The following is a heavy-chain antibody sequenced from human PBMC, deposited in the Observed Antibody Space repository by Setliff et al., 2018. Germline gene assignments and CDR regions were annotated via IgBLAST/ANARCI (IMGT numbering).Heavy chain of an antibody. CDR3: ARGRMRGSCSGPSCTYDPFDI. D-gene: IGHD2-2*01. J-gene: IGHJ3*02. Sequence: SETLSLTCAVYGGSLSGYYWNWIRQPPGKGLEWVGEIIHSGSTNYNPSLKSRVTISVDTSKNQMSLILRSVTAADTAVYYCARGRMRGSCSGPSCTYDPFDIWGQGTPVTVSS. CDR1: GGSLSGYY. V-gene: IGHV4-34*01. CDR2: IIHSGST.